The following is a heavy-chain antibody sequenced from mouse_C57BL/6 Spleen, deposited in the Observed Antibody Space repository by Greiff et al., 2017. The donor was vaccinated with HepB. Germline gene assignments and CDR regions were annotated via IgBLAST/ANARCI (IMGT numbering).Heavy chain of an antibody. Sequence: QVQLQQPGAELVMPGASVKLSCKASGYTFTSYWMHWVKQRPGQGLEWIGEIDPSASYTNYNQKFKGKSTLTVDKSSSTAYMQLSSLTSEDSAVYYCARLGDYYGSSYYWYFDVWGTGTTVTVSS. D-gene: IGHD1-1*01. CDR1: GYTFTSYW. J-gene: IGHJ1*03. CDR3: ARLGDYYGSSYYWYFDV. CDR2: IDPSASYT. V-gene: IGHV1-69*01.